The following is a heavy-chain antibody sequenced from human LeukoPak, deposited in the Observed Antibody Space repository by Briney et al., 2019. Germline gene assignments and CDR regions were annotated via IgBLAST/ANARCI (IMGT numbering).Heavy chain of an antibody. J-gene: IGHJ4*02. CDR1: LLTPISNY. D-gene: IGHD6-13*01. CDR3: ARAVSTVAAAGLTFDY. Sequence: GGALRLSRAASLLTPISNYMSWVRQAPGRGLGWVSVIYSGGSTYYADSVKGRYTISTDNSKNTLYLQMNSLRAEDTAVYYCARAVSTVAAAGLTFDYWGQGPLVTVSS. CDR2: IYSGGST. V-gene: IGHV3-66*01.